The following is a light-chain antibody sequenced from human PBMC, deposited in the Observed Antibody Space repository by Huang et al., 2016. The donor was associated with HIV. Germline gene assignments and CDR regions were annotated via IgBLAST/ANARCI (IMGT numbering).Light chain of an antibody. J-gene: IGKJ5*01. CDR1: QDISNY. CDR3: QQYDNLPIT. CDR2: DAS. V-gene: IGKV1-33*01. Sequence: SSLSASVGDRVTITCQASQDISNYLNWYQQKPGKAPKLLIYDASNLETGVPSRFSGSGSGTDFTFTISSLQPEDIATYYCQQYDNLPITFGQGTRLEIK.